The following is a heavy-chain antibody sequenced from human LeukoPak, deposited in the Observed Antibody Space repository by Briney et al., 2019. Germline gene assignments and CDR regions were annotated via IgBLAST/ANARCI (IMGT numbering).Heavy chain of an antibody. V-gene: IGHV3-9*01. CDR3: AKDLSYSSGWYGYYYYYYGMDV. CDR2: ISWNSGSI. CDR1: GFTFDDYA. J-gene: IGHJ6*02. D-gene: IGHD6-19*01. Sequence: GGSLRLSCAASGFTFDDYAMHWVRQAPGKGLEWVSGISWNSGSIGYADSVKGRFTISRDNATNSLYLQMISLRAEDTALYYCAKDLSYSSGWYGYYYYYYGMDVWGQGTTVTVSS.